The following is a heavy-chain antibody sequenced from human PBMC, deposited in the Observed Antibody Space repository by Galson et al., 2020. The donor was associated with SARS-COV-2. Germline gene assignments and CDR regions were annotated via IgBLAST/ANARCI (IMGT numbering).Heavy chain of an antibody. CDR3: ARSSRQYYYYYMDV. CDR1: GFTFSSYD. CDR2: ISYDGSNK. J-gene: IGHJ6*03. Sequence: GESLKISCAASGFTFSSYDMHWVRQAPGKGLEWVALISYDGSNKYYADSVKGRFTISRDNSKNTLYPQMNSLRAEDTAVYYCARSSRQYYYYYMDVWGKGTTGTISS. V-gene: IGHV3-30*03.